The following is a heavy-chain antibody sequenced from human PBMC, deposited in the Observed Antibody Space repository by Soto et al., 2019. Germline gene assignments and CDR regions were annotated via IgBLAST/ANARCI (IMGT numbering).Heavy chain of an antibody. CDR2: IIPVFDTA. Sequence: QVQLVQSGAEVRKPGSSVKVSCKASGGPFSIYAISWVRQAPGQGLQWIGGIIPVFDTADYAQMFQGRVTLTADEPTNTGYMEVSSLRAEDTAVYYCARAAPSTSDRYCSSALCYIPLIWGQGTLVTVSS. CDR3: ARAAPSTSDRYCSSALCYIPLI. D-gene: IGHD2-2*02. J-gene: IGHJ4*02. CDR1: GGPFSIYA. V-gene: IGHV1-69*01.